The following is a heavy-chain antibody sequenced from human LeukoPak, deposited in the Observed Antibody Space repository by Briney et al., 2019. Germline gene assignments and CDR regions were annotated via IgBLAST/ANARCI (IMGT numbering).Heavy chain of an antibody. CDR2: INPNSGGT. J-gene: IGHJ5*02. CDR3: ASYGYCSSTSCYTDVNNWFDP. Sequence: GASVKVSCKASGYTFTGYYMHWVRQAPGQGLEWMGWINPNSGGTNYAQKFQGRVTMTRDTSISTAYMELSRLRSDDTAVYYCASYGYCSSTSCYTDVNNWFDPWGQGTLVTVSS. D-gene: IGHD2-2*02. CDR1: GYTFTGYY. V-gene: IGHV1-2*02.